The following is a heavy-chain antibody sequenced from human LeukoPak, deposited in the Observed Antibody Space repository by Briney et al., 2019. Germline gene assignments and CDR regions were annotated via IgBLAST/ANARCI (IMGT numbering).Heavy chain of an antibody. D-gene: IGHD2-2*01. CDR3: ARDAYSSTSSDY. V-gene: IGHV4-30-4*08. CDR1: GGSISSYY. J-gene: IGHJ4*02. CDR2: IYYSGST. Sequence: PSETLSLTCTVSGGSISSYYWSWIRQPPGKGLEWIGYIYYSGSTYYNPSLKSRVTISVDTSKNQFSLKLSSVTAADTAVYYCARDAYSSTSSDYWGQGTLVTVSS.